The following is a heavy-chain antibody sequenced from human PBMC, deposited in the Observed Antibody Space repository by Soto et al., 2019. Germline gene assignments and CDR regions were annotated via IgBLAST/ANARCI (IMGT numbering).Heavy chain of an antibody. CDR3: ARGRRYEFWSGYPYFDY. V-gene: IGHV3-30-3*01. Sequence: ESGGGVVQPGRSLRLSCAASGFTFSSYAMHWVRQAPGKGLEWVAVISYDGSNKYYADSVKGRFTISRDNSKNTLYLPMNSLRAEDTAVYYCARGRRYEFWSGYPYFDYRGQGTLVTVSS. D-gene: IGHD3-3*01. CDR1: GFTFSSYA. J-gene: IGHJ4*02. CDR2: ISYDGSNK.